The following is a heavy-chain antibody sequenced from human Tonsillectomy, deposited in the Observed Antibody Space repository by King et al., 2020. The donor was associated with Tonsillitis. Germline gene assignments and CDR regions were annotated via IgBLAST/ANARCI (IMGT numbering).Heavy chain of an antibody. V-gene: IGHV3-21*01. CDR3: ARESDSSGYFAY. J-gene: IGHJ4*02. CDR1: GFTFSSYS. D-gene: IGHD3-22*01. Sequence: VQLVESGGGLVKPGGSLRLSCAASGFTFSSYSMNWVRQAPGKGLEWVSSISSSSSFIYYADSVKGRVTISRDNAKNSLYLQMNSLRAEDTAVYYCARESDSSGYFAYWGQGTLVTVSS. CDR2: ISSSSSFI.